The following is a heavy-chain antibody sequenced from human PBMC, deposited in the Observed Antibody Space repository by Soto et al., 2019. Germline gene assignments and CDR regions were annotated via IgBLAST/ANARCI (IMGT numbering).Heavy chain of an antibody. CDR2: IYYSGST. V-gene: IGHV4-39*07. CDR1: GGSISSSSYY. CDR3: ARVEGSYFYYYMDV. J-gene: IGHJ6*03. Sequence: SETLSLTCTVSGGSISSSSYYWGWIRQPPGKGLEWIGSIYYSGSTYYNPSLKSRVAISVDTSKNQFSLRLTSVTAADTAVYYCARVEGSYFYYYMDVWGKGTTVTVSS.